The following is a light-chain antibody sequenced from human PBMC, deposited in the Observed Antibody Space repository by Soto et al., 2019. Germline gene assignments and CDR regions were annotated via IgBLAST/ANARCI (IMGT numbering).Light chain of an antibody. V-gene: IGKV4-1*01. CDR2: WAS. Sequence: DIVMTQSPDSLAVSLGERATINCRSSQSVLYSSSNKNYLAWYQQKPGQPPKLLIYWASTRESGVPDRFSGGGSGTDFTLTISSLQAEDLAVYYWQQYCSSPWTFGQGTKVEIK. J-gene: IGKJ1*01. CDR1: QSVLYSSSNKNY. CDR3: QQYCSSPWT.